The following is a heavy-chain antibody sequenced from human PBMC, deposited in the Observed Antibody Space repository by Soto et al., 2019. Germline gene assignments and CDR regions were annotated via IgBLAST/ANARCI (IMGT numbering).Heavy chain of an antibody. CDR3: AKERYSDGPNYFDY. V-gene: IGHV3-23*01. D-gene: IGHD5-18*01. J-gene: IGHJ4*02. CDR2: ISGSGGTT. CDR1: GFTFSSYA. Sequence: GGSLRLSCVVSGFTFSSYALTWVRQAPGKGLEWVSFISGSGGTTYSADSVKGRFTISRDNSKNTLYLQMNSLRAEDTAIYYCAKERYSDGPNYFDYWGPGTLVTVSS.